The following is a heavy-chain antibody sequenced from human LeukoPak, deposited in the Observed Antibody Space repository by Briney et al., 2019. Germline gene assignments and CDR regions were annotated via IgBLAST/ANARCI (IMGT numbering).Heavy chain of an antibody. V-gene: IGHV4-59*01. J-gene: IGHJ3*02. CDR3: ARDYVSGDSAFDI. Sequence: SETLSLTCTVSGGSISSYYWSWIRQPPGKGLEWIGYIYYSGSTNYNPSLKSRVTISVDTSKNQFSLKLSSVTAADTAVYYCARDYVSGDSAFDIWGQGTMVTVSS. D-gene: IGHD3-16*01. CDR1: GGSISSYY. CDR2: IYYSGST.